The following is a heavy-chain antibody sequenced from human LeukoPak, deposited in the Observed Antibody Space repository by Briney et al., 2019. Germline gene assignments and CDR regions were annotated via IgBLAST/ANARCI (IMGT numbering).Heavy chain of an antibody. CDR1: GFTFSSYA. CDR2: VSGSGGST. CDR3: ARELWGYCSVTSCPFGY. Sequence: GGSLRLSCAASGFTFSSYAMSWVRQAPGKGLEWVSAVSGSGGSTYYADSVKGRFTTSRDNSKNTLYLQMNSLRPEDTAVYFCARELWGYCSVTSCPFGYWGQGALVTVSS. D-gene: IGHD2-15*01. J-gene: IGHJ4*02. V-gene: IGHV3-23*01.